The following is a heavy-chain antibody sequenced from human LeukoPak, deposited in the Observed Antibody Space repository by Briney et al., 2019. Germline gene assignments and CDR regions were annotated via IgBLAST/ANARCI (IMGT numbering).Heavy chain of an antibody. CDR2: IKQDGSEK. V-gene: IGHV3-7*01. CDR3: ARVHRNTRWLHC. Sequence: GGSLRLSCAASGFTFSSYWMSWVRQAPAKGLEGVENIKQDGSEKYYVDSVKGRFTISRDNAKNSLYLQMNGLRAEDTGVKFCARVHRNTRWLHCWGQGTVVTVSS. D-gene: IGHD4-23*01. CDR1: GFTFSSYW. J-gene: IGHJ4*02.